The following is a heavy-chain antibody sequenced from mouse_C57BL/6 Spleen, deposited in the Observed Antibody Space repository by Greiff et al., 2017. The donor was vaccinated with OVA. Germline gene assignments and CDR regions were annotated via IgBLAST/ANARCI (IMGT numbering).Heavy chain of an antibody. V-gene: IGHV1-80*01. CDR3: ARDYGSSYFGY. D-gene: IGHD1-1*01. CDR1: GYAFSSYW. J-gene: IGHJ2*01. CDR2: IYPGDGDT. Sequence: QVQLKESGAELVKPGASVKISCKASGYAFSSYWMNWVKQRPGKGLEWIGQIYPGDGDTNYNGKFKGKATLTADKSSSTAYMQLSSLTSEDSAVYFCARDYGSSYFGYWGQGTTLTVSS.